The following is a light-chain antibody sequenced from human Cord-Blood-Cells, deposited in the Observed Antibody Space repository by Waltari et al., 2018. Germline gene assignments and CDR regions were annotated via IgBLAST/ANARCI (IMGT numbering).Light chain of an antibody. V-gene: IGKV1-8*01. CDR1: QGISSY. J-gene: IGKJ4*01. CDR2: AAS. Sequence: AIRMTQSPSSFSAPTGNRATITCRASQGISSYLAWYQQKPGKAPKLLIYAASTLQSGVPSRFSGSGSGTDFTLTISCLQSEDFATYYCQQYYSYPPLTFGGGTKVEIK. CDR3: QQYYSYPPLT.